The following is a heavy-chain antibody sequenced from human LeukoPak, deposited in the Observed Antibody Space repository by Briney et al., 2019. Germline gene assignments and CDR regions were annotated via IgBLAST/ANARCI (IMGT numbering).Heavy chain of an antibody. D-gene: IGHD3-10*01. V-gene: IGHV1-2*02. CDR3: ARDGPAQMVEFDN. CDR2: IYPNNGAT. Sequence: ASVTVSCKASGYTFSGSGWYLYWLRQAPGQGLECLGWIYPNNGATSYAQKFQGRVAMTRDTSVSTAYMDLSRLRPDDTAVYFCARDGPAQMVEFDNWGQGTLVTVSS. CDR1: GYTFSGSGWY. J-gene: IGHJ4*02.